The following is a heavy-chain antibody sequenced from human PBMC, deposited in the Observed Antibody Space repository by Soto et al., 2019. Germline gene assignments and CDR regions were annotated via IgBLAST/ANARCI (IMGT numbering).Heavy chain of an antibody. Sequence: QVQLVQSGAEVKKPGSSVKVSCKASGGTFSSYAISWVRQAPGQGLEWMGGIIPIFGTANYAQKFQGRVTITADESTSTAYMALSSLRSEDTAVDYCARSIAAAGPYYYYGMDVWGQGTTVTVCS. J-gene: IGHJ6*02. D-gene: IGHD6-13*01. CDR3: ARSIAAAGPYYYYGMDV. CDR2: IIPIFGTA. CDR1: GGTFSSYA. V-gene: IGHV1-69*01.